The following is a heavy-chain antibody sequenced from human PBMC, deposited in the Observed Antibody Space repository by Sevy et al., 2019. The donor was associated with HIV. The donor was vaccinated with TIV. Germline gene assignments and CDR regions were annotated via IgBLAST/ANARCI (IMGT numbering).Heavy chain of an antibody. D-gene: IGHD6-6*01. CDR3: ARDLAARDQYYYYGMDV. V-gene: IGHV3-33*01. J-gene: IGHJ6*02. Sequence: GGSLRLSCAASGFTFSSYGMHWVRQAPGKGLEWVAVIWYDGSNKYYADSVKGRFTISRDNSKNTLYLQMNSLRAEDTAVYYCARDLAARDQYYYYGMDVWGQGTTVPVSS. CDR2: IWYDGSNK. CDR1: GFTFSSYG.